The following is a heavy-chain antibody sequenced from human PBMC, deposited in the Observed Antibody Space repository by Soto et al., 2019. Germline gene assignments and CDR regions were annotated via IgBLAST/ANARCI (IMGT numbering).Heavy chain of an antibody. V-gene: IGHV3-74*03. Sequence: EVQLVESGGGLVQPGESLRLSCAASGFTFSYYWMHWVRQTPGKGLLWVSHIHNDGSRTTYADSVKGRFTISRDNARNTVYFQMNSLRDDDTAVYYCARRDRGAFDLWGQGTAVTVSS. CDR2: IHNDGSRT. D-gene: IGHD1-26*01. J-gene: IGHJ3*01. CDR3: ARRDRGAFDL. CDR1: GFTFSYYW.